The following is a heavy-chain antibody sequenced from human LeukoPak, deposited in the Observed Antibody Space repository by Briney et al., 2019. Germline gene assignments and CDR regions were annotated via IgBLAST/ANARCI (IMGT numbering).Heavy chain of an antibody. V-gene: IGHV4-59*01. J-gene: IGHJ4*02. Sequence: PSETLSLTCTVSGGSPSSYHWNWIRQAPGKGLEWIGDIYYSGSTNYNPSLKSRVTISVDTSKNQFSLKLSSVTAADTAVYYCARGGYGGGWSSLNFDYWGQGTLVTVSS. CDR3: ARGGYGGGWSSLNFDY. CDR1: GGSPSSYH. D-gene: IGHD6-19*01. CDR2: IYYSGST.